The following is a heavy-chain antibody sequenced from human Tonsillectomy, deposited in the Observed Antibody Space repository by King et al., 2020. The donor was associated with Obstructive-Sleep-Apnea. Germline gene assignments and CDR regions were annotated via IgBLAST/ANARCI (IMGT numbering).Heavy chain of an antibody. D-gene: IGHD6-19*01. J-gene: IGHJ4*02. V-gene: IGHV1-2*02. CDR2: INPYSGGT. Sequence: VQLVESGAEVKKPGASVKVSCRASGYTFTDYYIHWVRQAPGQGLEWMGWINPYSGGTNYAQKFQGRVTLTRDTSISTAYMELSRLISDDTAVYYCARVSYSSGWQPGPWDYWGQGTLVTVSS. CDR3: ARVSYSSGWQPGPWDY. CDR1: GYTFTDYY.